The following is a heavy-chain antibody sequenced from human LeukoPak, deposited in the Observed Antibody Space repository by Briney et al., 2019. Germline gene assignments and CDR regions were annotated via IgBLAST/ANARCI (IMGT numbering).Heavy chain of an antibody. D-gene: IGHD3-22*01. CDR1: GFTFSSYW. Sequence: GGSLRLSCAASGFTFSSYWMSWVRQAPGKGLEWVAHIKQDGSEKYYVDSVKGRFTISRDNAKNSLYLQMNSLRAEDTAVYYCARDLYYYDSSGYYGGSLGYWGQGTLVTVSS. V-gene: IGHV3-7*01. CDR3: ARDLYYYDSSGYYGGSLGY. CDR2: IKQDGSEK. J-gene: IGHJ4*02.